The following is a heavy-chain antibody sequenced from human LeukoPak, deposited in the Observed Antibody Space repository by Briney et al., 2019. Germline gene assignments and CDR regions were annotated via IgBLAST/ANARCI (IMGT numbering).Heavy chain of an antibody. CDR1: GGTFSSYA. CDR2: IIPILGIA. V-gene: IGHV1-69*04. D-gene: IGHD2-2*01. Sequence: SVKVSCKASGGTFSSYAISWVRQAPGQGLEWMGRIIPILGIANYAQKFQGRVTITADKSTSTAYMELSSLRSEDTAVYYCARGQDIVVVPAALRQSYYMDVWGKGTTVTVSS. J-gene: IGHJ6*03. CDR3: ARGQDIVVVPAALRQSYYMDV.